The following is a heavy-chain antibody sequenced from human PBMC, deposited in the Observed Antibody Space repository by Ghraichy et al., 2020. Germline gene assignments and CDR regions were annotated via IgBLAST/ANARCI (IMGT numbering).Heavy chain of an antibody. D-gene: IGHD6-19*01. CDR1: GFTFSSFA. Sequence: GALRLSCAASGFTFSSFALSWVRQAPGKGLEWVSATIDTGANTFYADSVKGRFTISRDNSKNTLYLQMNSLRGEDTAVYYCAKMAGHPHYDYYMDVWGKGTAVTVSS. CDR2: TIDTGANT. V-gene: IGHV3-23*01. CDR3: AKMAGHPHYDYYMDV. J-gene: IGHJ6*03.